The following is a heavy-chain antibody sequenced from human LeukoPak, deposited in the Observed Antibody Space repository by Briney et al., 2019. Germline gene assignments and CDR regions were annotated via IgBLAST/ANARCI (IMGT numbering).Heavy chain of an antibody. D-gene: IGHD3-9*01. V-gene: IGHV4-34*01. CDR2: INHSGST. CDR3: ARGYYDILTGYFPLDY. Sequence: SETLSLTCAVYGGSFSGYYWSWIRQPPGKGLEWIGEINHSGSTNYNPSLKSRDTISVGTSKNQFSLKLSSVTAADTAVYYCARGYYDILTGYFPLDYWGQGTLVTVSS. CDR1: GGSFSGYY. J-gene: IGHJ4*02.